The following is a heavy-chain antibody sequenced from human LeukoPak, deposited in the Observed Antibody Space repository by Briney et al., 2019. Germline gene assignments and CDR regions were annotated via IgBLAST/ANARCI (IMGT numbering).Heavy chain of an antibody. J-gene: IGHJ4*02. V-gene: IGHV1-69*04. Sequence: SVKVSCKSSGGTLSSYAIIWVRQAPGQGLEWMGRIIPILGIANYAQKFQGRVTITADKSTSTAYMELSSLRSEDTAVYYCARDQGGYWGQGTLVTVSS. CDR2: IIPILGIA. CDR3: ARDQGGY. CDR1: GGTLSSYA.